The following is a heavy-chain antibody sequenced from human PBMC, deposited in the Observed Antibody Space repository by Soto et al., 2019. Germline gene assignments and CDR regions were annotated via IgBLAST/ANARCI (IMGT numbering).Heavy chain of an antibody. J-gene: IGHJ4*02. CDR3: ARLEGLATISYYFDF. V-gene: IGHV4-39*01. CDR1: DDSINSDKYY. Sequence: QLQESGPGLVKPSETLSLTCSVSDDSINSDKYYWGWIRQPPGKGLEWLGSIYYRGNAYYNPSLPTRVTISLDKSKSQFSLKLNSVTAADSAVYFCARLEGLATISYYFDFWGPGALVTVSS. D-gene: IGHD3-9*01. CDR2: IYYRGNA.